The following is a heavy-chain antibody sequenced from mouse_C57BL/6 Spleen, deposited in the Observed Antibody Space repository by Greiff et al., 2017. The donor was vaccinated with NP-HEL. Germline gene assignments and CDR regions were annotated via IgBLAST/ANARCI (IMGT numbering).Heavy chain of an antibody. Sequence: QVQLQQPGAELVRPGSSVKLSCKASGYTFTSYWMDWVKQRPGQGLEWIGNIYPSDSETHYNQKFKDKATLTVDKSSSTAYMQLSSLTSEDSAVYYCARGPFYAVDYWGQGTSVTVSS. V-gene: IGHV1-61*01. CDR2: IYPSDSET. J-gene: IGHJ4*01. CDR1: GYTFTSYW. CDR3: ARGPFYAVDY.